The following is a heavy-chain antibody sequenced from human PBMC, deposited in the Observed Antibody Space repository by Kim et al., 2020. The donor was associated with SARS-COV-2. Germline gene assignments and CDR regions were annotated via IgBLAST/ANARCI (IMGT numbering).Heavy chain of an antibody. CDR3: ARPYPPAVAGGLYYYYGMDV. Sequence: SETLSLTCTVSGGSISSSSYYWGWIRQPPGKGLEWIGSIYYSGSTYYNPSLKSRVTISVDTSKNQFSLKLSSVTAADTAVYYCARPYPPAVAGGLYYYYGMDVWGQGTTVTVSS. CDR2: IYYSGST. V-gene: IGHV4-39*01. D-gene: IGHD6-19*01. CDR1: GGSISSSSYY. J-gene: IGHJ6*02.